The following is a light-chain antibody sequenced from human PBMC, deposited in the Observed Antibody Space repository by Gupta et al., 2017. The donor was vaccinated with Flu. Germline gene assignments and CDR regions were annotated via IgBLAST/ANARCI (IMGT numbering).Light chain of an antibody. V-gene: IGLV2-14*01. J-gene: IGLJ3*02. CDR2: EVS. CDR1: SSEVGGYNY. Sequence: SALSRLAPWPGLPGHSNTCSGTVTSSEVGGYNYVSWYQQHPGKAPNLMIYEVSNRPSGVSNRFSGSKSGNTASLTISGLQAEDEADYYCSSYTGSCTLWVFGGGTKLTVL. CDR3: SSYTGSCTLWV.